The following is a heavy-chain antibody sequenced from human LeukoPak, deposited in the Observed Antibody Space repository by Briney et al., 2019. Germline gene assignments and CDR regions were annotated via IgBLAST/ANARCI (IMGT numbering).Heavy chain of an antibody. V-gene: IGHV4-34*01. CDR1: GGPFSGYY. CDR3: AGSSYIGLDF. Sequence: PSETLSLTCAVYGGPFSGYYWSWIRQPPGKGLEWIGEINHSGSTNYNPSLKSRVTISVDTSKNQFSLRLSSVTAADTSVYYCAGSSYIGLDFWGQGTLVTVSS. CDR2: INHSGST. J-gene: IGHJ4*02. D-gene: IGHD3-22*01.